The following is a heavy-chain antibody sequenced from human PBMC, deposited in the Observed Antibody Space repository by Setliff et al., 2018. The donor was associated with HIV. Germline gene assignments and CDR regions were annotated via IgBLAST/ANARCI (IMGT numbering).Heavy chain of an antibody. D-gene: IGHD1-26*01. J-gene: IGHJ2*01. CDR3: ARTVGLPDWYFDL. CDR1: GGSISSGGYY. V-gene: IGHV4-31*01. Sequence: PSETLSLTCTVSGGSISSGGYYWSWIRQHPGKGLEWIGYIYYSGSTYYNPSLKSLVTISVDTSKNQFSLKLSSVTAADTAVYYCARTVGLPDWYFDLWGRGTLVTVSS. CDR2: IYYSGST.